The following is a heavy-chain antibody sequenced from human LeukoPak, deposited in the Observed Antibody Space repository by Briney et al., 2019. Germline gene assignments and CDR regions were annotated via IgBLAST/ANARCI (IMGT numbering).Heavy chain of an antibody. J-gene: IGHJ6*02. CDR2: IYGGGST. V-gene: IGHV3-53*01. CDR3: ARDRGEPWYYYYAMDV. Sequence: PGGSLRLSCAASGFTVNNNYMSWVRQAPGKGLEWVSVIYGGGSTYYADSVKGRFTISRDNSRNTLYLQMNILRDEHTAVYYCARDRGEPWYYYYAMDVWGQGTTVTVSS. CDR1: GFTVNNNY.